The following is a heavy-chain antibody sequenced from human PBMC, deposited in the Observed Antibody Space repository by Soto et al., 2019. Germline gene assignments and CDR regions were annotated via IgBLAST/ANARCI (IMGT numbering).Heavy chain of an antibody. CDR1: GYTFPNFG. CDR3: ARPLLTGYTAGGTAVDY. D-gene: IGHD3-9*01. Sequence: ASVKVSCKASGYTFPNFGISWVRQAPGQRLEWLGWISTDNGDTKYAQKIQARVTLTTDTATTTVYMELTSLRPDDTAVYYCARPLLTGYTAGGTAVDYWGQGTLVTVSS. V-gene: IGHV1-18*04. CDR2: ISTDNGDT. J-gene: IGHJ4*02.